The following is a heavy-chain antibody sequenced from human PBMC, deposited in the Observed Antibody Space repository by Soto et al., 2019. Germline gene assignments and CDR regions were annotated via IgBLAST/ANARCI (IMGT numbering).Heavy chain of an antibody. Sequence: GGSLRLSCTASGFTFGDYAMSWFRQAPWKGLEWVGFIRSKAYGGTTEYAASVKGRFTISRDDSKSIAYLQMNSLKTEDTAVYYCTRIRSSGSYNPYAYWGKGTLVTVST. CDR2: IRSKAYGGTT. D-gene: IGHD1-26*01. CDR3: TRIRSSGSYNPYAY. J-gene: IGHJ4*02. CDR1: GFTFGDYA. V-gene: IGHV3-49*03.